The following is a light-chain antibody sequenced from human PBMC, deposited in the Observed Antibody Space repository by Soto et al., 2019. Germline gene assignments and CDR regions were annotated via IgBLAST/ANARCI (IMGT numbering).Light chain of an antibody. CDR3: QQYDYSRT. J-gene: IGKJ4*01. V-gene: IGKV1-5*01. CDR1: QSVTAS. CDR2: DVS. Sequence: DIQMTQSPSTLSASVGDSVTITCRASQSVTASLAWYQQKPGEDPKLLIYDVSNLETGVPSRFSGSGSGTEFSLTIRSLQPDDFATYYCQQYDYSRTFGQGTKVEIK.